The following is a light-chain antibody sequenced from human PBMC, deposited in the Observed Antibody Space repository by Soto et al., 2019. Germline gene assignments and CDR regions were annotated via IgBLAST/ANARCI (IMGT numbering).Light chain of an antibody. CDR1: HSVGRDY. CDR2: GAS. Sequence: ENVLTQSPATLSLSPGERATLSCGASHSVGRDYLAWYQQKPGLAPRLLIHGASIRATGIPDRFSGSGSGTEFTLIINRLEPEDFAVYFCQQYASSPLTFGGGTEVEI. V-gene: IGKV3D-20*01. CDR3: QQYASSPLT. J-gene: IGKJ4*01.